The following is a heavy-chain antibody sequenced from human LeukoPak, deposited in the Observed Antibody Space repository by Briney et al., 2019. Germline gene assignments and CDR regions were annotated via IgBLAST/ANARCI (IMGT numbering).Heavy chain of an antibody. CDR2: IKNDGSGT. D-gene: IGHD6-19*01. Sequence: GGSLRLSCVASGYTFSSNWMHWVRQAPGKGLMWVSRIKNDGSGTYADSVKGRYTISRDNDKNTLYLQMNNLRVEDTAVYYCARAEVAGTFGYWGQGTLVTVSS. CDR1: GYTFSSNW. J-gene: IGHJ4*02. V-gene: IGHV3-74*01. CDR3: ARAEVAGTFGY.